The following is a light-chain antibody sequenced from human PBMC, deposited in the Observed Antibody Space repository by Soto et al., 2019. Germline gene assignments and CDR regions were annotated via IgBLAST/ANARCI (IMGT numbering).Light chain of an antibody. CDR3: QQYSTSPDT. J-gene: IGKJ2*01. CDR2: AAS. Sequence: EIVLTQSPDTLSLSPGERATLSCRASQSISSSYLAWYQQKPGQAPRLLIYAASSMATGIPDRFSGSGSGTDFTLTISRLEPEDFAVYYCQQYSTSPDTFGQGTKLEIK. V-gene: IGKV3-20*01. CDR1: QSISSSY.